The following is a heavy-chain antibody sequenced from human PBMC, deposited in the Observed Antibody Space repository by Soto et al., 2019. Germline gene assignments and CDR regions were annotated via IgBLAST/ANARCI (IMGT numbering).Heavy chain of an antibody. CDR1: GFTFSSYA. D-gene: IGHD2-15*01. Sequence: GGSLRLSCAASGFTFSSYAMHWVRQAPGKGLEWVAVISYDGSNKYYADSVKGRFTISRDNSKNRLYLQMNSLGAEDTAGYYCARELISDCSGGSCYSGAYNWFDPWGQGTLVTVSS. CDR2: ISYDGSNK. J-gene: IGHJ5*02. V-gene: IGHV3-30-3*01. CDR3: ARELISDCSGGSCYSGAYNWFDP.